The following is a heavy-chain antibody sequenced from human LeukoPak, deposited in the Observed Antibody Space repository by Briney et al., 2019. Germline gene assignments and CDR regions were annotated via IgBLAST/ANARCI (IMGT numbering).Heavy chain of an antibody. CDR1: GFTFSSYG. V-gene: IGHV3-33*06. Sequence: GGSLRLSCAASGFTFSSYGMHWVRQAPGKGLEWVAVIRYDGSTKYYADSVKGRFTISRDNSKNTVYLEMNSLRAGDTAVYYCAKINSGSYTDYWGQGTLVTVSS. J-gene: IGHJ4*02. CDR3: AKINSGSYTDY. D-gene: IGHD1-26*01. CDR2: IRYDGSTK.